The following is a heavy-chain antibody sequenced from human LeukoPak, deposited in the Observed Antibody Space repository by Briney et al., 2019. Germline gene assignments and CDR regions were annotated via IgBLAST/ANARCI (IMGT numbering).Heavy chain of an antibody. D-gene: IGHD6-13*01. J-gene: IGHJ4*02. Sequence: SETLSLTCTVSGGSISSYYWSWIRQPPGKGLEWIGYIYYSGSTNYNPSLKSRVTISVDTSKNQFSLKLSSVTAADTAVYYCARHIGYSSSWYLDYWGQGTLVTVSS. CDR3: ARHIGYSSSWYLDY. V-gene: IGHV4-59*08. CDR2: IYYSGST. CDR1: GGSISSYY.